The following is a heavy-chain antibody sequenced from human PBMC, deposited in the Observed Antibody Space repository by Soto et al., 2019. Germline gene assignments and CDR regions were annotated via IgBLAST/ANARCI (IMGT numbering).Heavy chain of an antibody. CDR2: IYYSGST. CDR3: ARDLGAARPPYYYYGMDV. D-gene: IGHD6-6*01. Sequence: SETLSLTCTVSGGSISSYYWSWIRQPPGKGLEWIGYIYYSGSTNYNPSLKSRVTISVDTSKNQFSLKLSSVTAADTAVYYCARDLGAARPPYYYYGMDVWGQGTTVTVYS. V-gene: IGHV4-59*01. J-gene: IGHJ6*02. CDR1: GGSISSYY.